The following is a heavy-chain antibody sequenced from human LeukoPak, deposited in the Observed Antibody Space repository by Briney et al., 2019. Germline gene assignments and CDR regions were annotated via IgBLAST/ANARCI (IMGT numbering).Heavy chain of an antibody. Sequence: ASVKVSCKASGGTFSSYAISWVRQAPGQGLEWMGWISAYNGNTNYAQKLQGRVTMTTDTSTSTAYMELRSLRSDDTAVYYCARLHLPLGDYYMDVWGKGTTVTVSS. CDR2: ISAYNGNT. V-gene: IGHV1-18*01. CDR1: GGTFSSYA. D-gene: IGHD1-26*01. J-gene: IGHJ6*03. CDR3: ARLHLPLGDYYMDV.